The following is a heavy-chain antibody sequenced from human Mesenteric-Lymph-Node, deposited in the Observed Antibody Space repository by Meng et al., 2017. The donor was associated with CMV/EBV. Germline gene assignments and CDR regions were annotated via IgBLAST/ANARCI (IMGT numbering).Heavy chain of an antibody. CDR3: ARVGDYGGNLMHFDY. CDR1: GGSISSSSYY. Sequence: SETLSLTCTVSGGSISSSSYYWSWIRQPPGKGLEWIGYIYYSGSTNYNPSLKSRVTISVDTSKNQFSLKLSSVTAADTAVYYCARVGDYGGNLMHFDYWGQGTLVTVSS. J-gene: IGHJ4*02. D-gene: IGHD4-23*01. V-gene: IGHV4-61*01. CDR2: IYYSGST.